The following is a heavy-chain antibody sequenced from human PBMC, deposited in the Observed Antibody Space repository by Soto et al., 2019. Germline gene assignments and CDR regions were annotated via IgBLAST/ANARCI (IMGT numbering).Heavy chain of an antibody. V-gene: IGHV1-18*01. CDR2: ISCYNGDT. D-gene: IGHD6-13*01. CDR1: GYTFTNYG. J-gene: IGHJ1*01. CDR3: ARGGSNWSAEYYQH. Sequence: QVQLVQSGAEVKKPGASVKVSCKASGYTFTNYGITWVRQAPGQGPQWMGWISCYNGDTKYAQTLQGRVTMTTDTSTSTAYMELRSLRSDDTAVYYCARGGSNWSAEYYQHWGQGTLVIVSS.